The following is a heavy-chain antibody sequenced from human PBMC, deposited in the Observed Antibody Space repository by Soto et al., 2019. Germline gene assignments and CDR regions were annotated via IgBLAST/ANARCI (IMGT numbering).Heavy chain of an antibody. CDR2: IYPGDSNT. D-gene: IGHD5-12*01. Sequence: PGESLKISCKTSGYNFYSAWIAWVRQMPGKGLEYMGIIYPGDSNTTYSPPYRGRVTLSVDTSVTTAYLRWTSLKASDTGMYYCVRTGPGFNWFDHWGLGTLVTVSS. J-gene: IGHJ5*02. V-gene: IGHV5-51*01. CDR3: VRTGPGFNWFDH. CDR1: GYNFYSAW.